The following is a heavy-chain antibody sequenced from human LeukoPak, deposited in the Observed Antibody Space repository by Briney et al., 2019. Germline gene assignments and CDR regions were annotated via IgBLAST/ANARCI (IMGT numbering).Heavy chain of an antibody. J-gene: IGHJ4*02. CDR2: INSDGSST. D-gene: IGHD3-22*01. Sequence: GGSLRLSCAASGFTFSSYNMHWVRQAPGKGLVWVSRINSDGSSTGYADSVKGRFTISRDNSKNTLYLQMNSLRAEDTAVYYCARPRGGSGYYYEFDYWGQGTLVTVSS. CDR3: ARPRGGSGYYYEFDY. CDR1: GFTFSSYN. V-gene: IGHV3-74*01.